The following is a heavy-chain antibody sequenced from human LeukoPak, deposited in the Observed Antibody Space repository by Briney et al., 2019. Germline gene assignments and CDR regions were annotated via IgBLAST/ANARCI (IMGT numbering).Heavy chain of an antibody. J-gene: IGHJ5*02. CDR3: ARSIAAADNWFDP. CDR2: IYYSGST. D-gene: IGHD6-13*01. Sequence: SETLSHTCTVSGGSITNTNYYWGWIRQPPGKGLEWIGSIYYSGSTYYNPSLKSRVTISVDTSKNQFSLKLSSVTAADTAVYYCARSIAAADNWFDPWGQGTLVTVSS. CDR1: GGSITNTNYY. V-gene: IGHV4-39*07.